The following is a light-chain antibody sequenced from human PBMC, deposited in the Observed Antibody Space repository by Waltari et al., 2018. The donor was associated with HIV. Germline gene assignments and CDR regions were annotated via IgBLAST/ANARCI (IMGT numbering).Light chain of an antibody. Sequence: DIQMTQSPSTLSASVGDRVTITCRASQSISSWLAWYQQKPGKAPKLLIYKASSLESGVPSRSSGSGSGTEFTLTISSLQPDDFATYYCQQYNSYSEWTFGQGTKVEIK. J-gene: IGKJ1*01. CDR1: QSISSW. CDR3: QQYNSYSEWT. V-gene: IGKV1-5*03. CDR2: KAS.